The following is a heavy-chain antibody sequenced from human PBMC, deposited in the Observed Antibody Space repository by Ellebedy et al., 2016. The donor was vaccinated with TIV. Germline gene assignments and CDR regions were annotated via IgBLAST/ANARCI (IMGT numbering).Heavy chain of an antibody. CDR2: IKQGGSET. CDR1: GFTFSNRW. J-gene: IGHJ5*02. D-gene: IGHD5-18*01. CDR3: ASLDTAMAPSWFIP. V-gene: IGHV3-7*01. Sequence: GGSLRLSXAASGFTFSNRWMTWVRQVPGKGLEWVANIKQGGSETYYVGSVKGRFTISRDNAKNSLYLQMNSLRAEDTAVYYCASLDTAMAPSWFIPWGQGTLVIVSS.